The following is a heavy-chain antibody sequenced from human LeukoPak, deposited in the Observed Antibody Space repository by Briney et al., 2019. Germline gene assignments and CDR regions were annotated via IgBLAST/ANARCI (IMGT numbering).Heavy chain of an antibody. V-gene: IGHV3-21*01. D-gene: IGHD1-14*01. CDR1: GFTFSSYS. CDR3: ARGNVANNHDY. CDR2: ISTTSRYI. J-gene: IGHJ4*02. Sequence: GGSLRLSCAASGFTFSSYSMNWVRQAPGKGLEWVSSISTTSRYIYYADSVKGRFTVSRDNAKNSLSLQMNSLRAEDTAVYYCARGNVANNHDYGGREPLVTVS.